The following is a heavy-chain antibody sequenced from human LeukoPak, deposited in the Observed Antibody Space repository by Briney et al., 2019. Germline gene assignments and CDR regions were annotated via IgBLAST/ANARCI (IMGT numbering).Heavy chain of an antibody. J-gene: IGHJ6*01. CDR1: GYTFTDCY. D-gene: IGHD3-3*01. V-gene: IGHV1-2*02. CDR3: ARVRYFYYGMEV. Sequence: ASVTVSCKASGYTFTDCYIHWVRLVPGQGLEWMGWVDPNSEGTNYAQKFQGRVTMTRDTSISTAYMELSRLRSDDTAVYYCARVRYFYYGMEVWGQGTTVTVSS. CDR2: VDPNSEGT.